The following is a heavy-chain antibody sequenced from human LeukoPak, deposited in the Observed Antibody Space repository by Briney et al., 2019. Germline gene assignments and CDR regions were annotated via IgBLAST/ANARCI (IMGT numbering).Heavy chain of an antibody. J-gene: IGHJ4*02. CDR3: AGEGTNWYDFDY. CDR1: GFTFSSYE. Sequence: PGGSLRLSCAASGFTFSSYEMNWVRQAPGKGLDWVSYISTSGSTIYYADSVKGRFTISRDNAKNSLYLQMNSLRAEDTAFYYCAGEGTNWYDFDYWGQGSLVTVSS. D-gene: IGHD6-13*01. V-gene: IGHV3-48*03. CDR2: ISTSGSTI.